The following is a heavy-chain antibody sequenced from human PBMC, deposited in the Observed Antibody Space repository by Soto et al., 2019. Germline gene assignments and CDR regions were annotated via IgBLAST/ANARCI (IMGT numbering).Heavy chain of an antibody. D-gene: IGHD3-10*01. CDR2: IYWDDDK. V-gene: IGHV2-5*02. J-gene: IGHJ4*02. CDR1: GFSLSTSGVG. Sequence: SGPTLVKPTQTLTLTCTFSGFSLSTSGVGVGWIRQPPGKALEWLALIYWDDDKRYSPSLKSRLTITKDTSKNQVVLTMTNMDPVDTATYYCALGSIKGGMVRGVTPDYWGQGTLVTVSS. CDR3: ALGSIKGGMVRGVTPDY.